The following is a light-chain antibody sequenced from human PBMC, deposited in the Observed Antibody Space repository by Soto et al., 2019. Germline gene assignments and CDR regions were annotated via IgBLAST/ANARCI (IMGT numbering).Light chain of an antibody. CDR3: QQSYSTPSWT. CDR1: QSLLHSNGYNY. Sequence: MTPSPLSLPVTPGEPASISCMPSQSLLHSNGYNYLNWYQQKPGKAPKLLIYAASSLQSGVPSRFSGSGSGTDFTLTISSLQPEDFATYYCQQSYSTPSWTFGQGTKVDIK. J-gene: IGKJ1*01. CDR2: AAS. V-gene: IGKV1-39*01.